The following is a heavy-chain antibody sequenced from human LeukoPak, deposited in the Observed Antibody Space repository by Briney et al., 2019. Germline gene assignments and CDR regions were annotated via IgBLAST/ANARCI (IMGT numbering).Heavy chain of an antibody. CDR1: GLTFNNYA. Sequence: PGGSLRLSCAASGLTFNNYAMSWVRQAPGKGLEWVSTISDTGGTTYYADSVKGRFTISRDNSKNTLYLQMNTLRAEDTAVYYAVRGWYLEYWGQGTLVTVSS. CDR2: ISDTGGTT. CDR3: VRGWYLEY. D-gene: IGHD4-17*01. J-gene: IGHJ4*02. V-gene: IGHV3-23*01.